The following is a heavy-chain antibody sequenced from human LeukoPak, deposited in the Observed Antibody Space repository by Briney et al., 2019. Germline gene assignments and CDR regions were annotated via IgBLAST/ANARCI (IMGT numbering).Heavy chain of an antibody. J-gene: IGHJ4*02. Sequence: PGGSLRLSCAASGFTFSSYWMHWVRQAPGKGLVWVSRINSDGSSTSYADSVKGRFTISRDNAKNTLYLQMNSLRAEDTAVYYCAKGLRGYRNFDYWGQGTLVTVSS. V-gene: IGHV3-74*01. CDR1: GFTFSSYW. D-gene: IGHD5-12*01. CDR3: AKGLRGYRNFDY. CDR2: INSDGSST.